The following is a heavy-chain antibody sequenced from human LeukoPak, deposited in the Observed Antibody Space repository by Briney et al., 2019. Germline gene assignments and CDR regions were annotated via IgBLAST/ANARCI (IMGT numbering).Heavy chain of an antibody. CDR1: GYTFTGYY. CDR3: ARDAARYGSGNDY. J-gene: IGHJ4*02. V-gene: IGHV1-2*02. D-gene: IGHD3-10*01. CDR2: INPNSGGT. Sequence: ASVKVSCKASGYTFTGYYMHWVRQAPGQGLEWMGWINPNSGGTNYAQKFQGRVTMTRDTSISTAYMELSRLRSDDTAVYYCARDAARYGSGNDYWGQGTLVTVSS.